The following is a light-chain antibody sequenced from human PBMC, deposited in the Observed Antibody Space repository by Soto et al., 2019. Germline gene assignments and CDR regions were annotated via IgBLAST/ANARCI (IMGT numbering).Light chain of an antibody. J-gene: IGKJ3*01. CDR1: QDIRKY. CDR3: QHYDNLPPFT. Sequence: DIQMTQSPSSLSASVGDRVTITCQASQDIRKYLSWYQQKPGRAPKLLIYGASNLETGVPARFTGSGVGTDFTFTISSLQPDDIATYYCQHYDNLPPFTFGPGTKVAIK. V-gene: IGKV1-33*01. CDR2: GAS.